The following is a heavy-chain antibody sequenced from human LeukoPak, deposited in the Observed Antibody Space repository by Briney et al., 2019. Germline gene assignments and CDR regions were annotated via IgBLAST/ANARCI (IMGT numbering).Heavy chain of an antibody. Sequence: PGGSVRLSCAASGFTFSNYWMSRVRQAPGKGLEWVANIKEDGSDKYYVDSVKGRFTISRDNAKNSRYLQMNSLRAEDTAVYYCARDTGYNTFDYWGQGTLVTVSS. V-gene: IGHV3-7*05. J-gene: IGHJ4*02. CDR3: ARDTGYNTFDY. D-gene: IGHD5-24*01. CDR2: IKEDGSDK. CDR1: GFTFSNYW.